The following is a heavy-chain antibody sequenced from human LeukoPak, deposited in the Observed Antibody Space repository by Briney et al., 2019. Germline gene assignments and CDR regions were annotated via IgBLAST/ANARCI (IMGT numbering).Heavy chain of an antibody. J-gene: IGHJ4*02. CDR3: ARPYCSGGSCHDYFDY. D-gene: IGHD2-15*01. CDR1: GYTFTGYY. CDR2: INPHTGGT. Sequence: VSVKVSCKASGYTFTGYYMHWVRQAPGQGLEWMGWINPHTGGTNYAQKFQGRVTMTRDTSISTAYMELSGLTSDDTAVYYCARPYCSGGSCHDYFDYWGQGTLVTVSS. V-gene: IGHV1-2*02.